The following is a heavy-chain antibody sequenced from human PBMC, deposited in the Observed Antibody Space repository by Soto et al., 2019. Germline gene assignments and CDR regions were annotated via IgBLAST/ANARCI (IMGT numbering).Heavy chain of an antibody. J-gene: IGHJ6*01. CDR3: ARSQGSSTSLEIYYYYYYGMDV. D-gene: IGHD2-2*01. CDR1: GGTFGSYA. V-gene: IGHV1-69*01. CDR2: IIPIPGTA. Sequence: QVQLVQSGAEVKKPGSSVKVSCKASGGTFGSYAISGVRQAPGQGLEWMGGIIPIPGTANYAQKFQGRVTSAADESTSTAYMELSSLRSEDTAVYYCARSQGSSTSLEIYYYYYYGMDVWGQGTTVTVSS.